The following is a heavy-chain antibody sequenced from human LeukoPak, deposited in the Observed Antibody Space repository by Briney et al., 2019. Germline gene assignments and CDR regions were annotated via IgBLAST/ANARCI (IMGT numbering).Heavy chain of an antibody. CDR2: IYFSGST. J-gene: IGHJ4*02. Sequence: PSETLSLTCTVSGNSISTSKSYWGWIRQPPLKGLEWIGSIYFSGSTYYNASLKSRVTISVDTSKNQFSLTLTSVTAADTAVYYCARAVAARLDYWGQGTLVTVSS. CDR3: ARAVAARLDY. V-gene: IGHV4-39*01. D-gene: IGHD6-6*01. CDR1: GNSISTSKSY.